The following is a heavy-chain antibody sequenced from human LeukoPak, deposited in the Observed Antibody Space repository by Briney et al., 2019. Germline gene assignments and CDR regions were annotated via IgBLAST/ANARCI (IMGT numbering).Heavy chain of an antibody. V-gene: IGHV3-11*01. CDR1: GLTFSDHY. CDR2: ITSSGDSV. D-gene: IGHD7-27*01. Sequence: PGGSLRLSCAASGLTFSDHYMTWIRQAPGKGPEWVSYITSSGDSVSYADSVKGRFTISRHNAKNSLYLQMNSLRAEDTAVYYCGRGHWGLDYWGQGTLVTVSS. CDR3: GRGHWGLDY. J-gene: IGHJ4*02.